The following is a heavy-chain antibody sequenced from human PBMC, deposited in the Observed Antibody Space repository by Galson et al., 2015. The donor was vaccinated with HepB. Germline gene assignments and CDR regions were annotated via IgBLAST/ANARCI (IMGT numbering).Heavy chain of an antibody. Sequence: SLRLSCAASGFTFSSYWMSWVRQAPGKGLEWVANIKQDGSEKYYVDSVKGRFTISRDNAKNSLYLQMNSLRAEGTAVYYCARESPTAMVTLFDYWGQGTLVTVSS. CDR1: GFTFSSYW. CDR2: IKQDGSEK. J-gene: IGHJ4*02. D-gene: IGHD5-18*01. V-gene: IGHV3-7*03. CDR3: ARESPTAMVTLFDY.